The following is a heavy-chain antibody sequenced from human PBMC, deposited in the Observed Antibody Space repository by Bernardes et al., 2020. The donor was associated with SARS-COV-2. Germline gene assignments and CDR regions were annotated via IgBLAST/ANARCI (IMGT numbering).Heavy chain of an antibody. CDR3: ARGAGSGPTYYFDF. D-gene: IGHD3-10*01. CDR2: INGDGTST. V-gene: IGHV3-74*01. CDR1: GFTFSTYW. J-gene: IGHJ4*02. Sequence: GGSLRLSCAASGFTFSTYWMHWVRQAPGKGLVWVSRINGDGTSTTYADSVKGRFTISRDNAKNTVYLQMNSLRAEDAAVFHCARGAGSGPTYYFDFWGRGTLVTVSS.